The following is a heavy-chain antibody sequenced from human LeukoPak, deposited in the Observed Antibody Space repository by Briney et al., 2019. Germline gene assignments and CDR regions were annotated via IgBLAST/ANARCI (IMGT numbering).Heavy chain of an antibody. CDR1: GGSFSGYY. V-gene: IGHV4-34*01. CDR3: ARTQNPHDYYDSSGYVIIWFDP. Sequence: PSETLSLTCAVYGGSFSGYYWSWTRQPPGKGLEWIGEINHSGSTNYNPSLKSRVTISVDTSKNQFSLKLSSVTAADTAVYYCARTQNPHDYYDSSGYVIIWFDPWGQGTLVTVSS. J-gene: IGHJ5*02. D-gene: IGHD3-22*01. CDR2: INHSGST.